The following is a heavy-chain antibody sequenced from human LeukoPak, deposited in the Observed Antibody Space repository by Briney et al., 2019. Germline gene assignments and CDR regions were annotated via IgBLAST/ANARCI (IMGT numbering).Heavy chain of an antibody. D-gene: IGHD1-26*01. CDR1: GFIFGSRW. J-gene: IGHJ4*02. CDR2: IKRDGSEE. Sequence: GGSLRLSCAASGFIFGSRWMSWVRQAPGKGLEWVANIKRDGSEEYCLDSVKGRFTISRDNAKNSLYLQMNSLRAEDTAVYYCATLLGDKTIFDYWGQGTLVTVSS. V-gene: IGHV3-7*01. CDR3: ATLLGDKTIFDY.